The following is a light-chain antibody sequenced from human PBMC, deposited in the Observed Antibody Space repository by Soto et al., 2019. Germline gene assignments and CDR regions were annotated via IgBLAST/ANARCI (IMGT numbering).Light chain of an antibody. CDR3: HQYYSTPWT. CDR1: QSVLYSSRDKNY. CDR2: WAS. J-gene: IGKJ1*01. V-gene: IGKV4-1*01. Sequence: DIVMTQSPDSLAVSLGERATINCKSSQSVLYSSRDKNYLAWYQQKPGQPPQLLIYWASTRESGVPDRFSGSGSGTDFTLTISSLQAEDVAVYYCHQYYSTPWTFGQGTKVEIK.